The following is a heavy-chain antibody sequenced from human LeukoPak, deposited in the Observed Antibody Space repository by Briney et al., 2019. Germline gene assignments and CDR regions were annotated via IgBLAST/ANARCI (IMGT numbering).Heavy chain of an antibody. D-gene: IGHD2-2*01. V-gene: IGHV1-18*01. CDR3: ARDLPWGDCSSTSCSLSDAFDI. CDR2: ISAYNGNT. J-gene: IGHJ3*02. Sequence: GAGVKVSCKASGYTFTSYGFSWVRQAPGQGLEWMGWISAYNGNTNYAQKLQGRVTMTTDTSTSTAYMELRSLRSDDTAVYYCARDLPWGDCSSTSCSLSDAFDIWGQGTMVTVSS. CDR1: GYTFTSYG.